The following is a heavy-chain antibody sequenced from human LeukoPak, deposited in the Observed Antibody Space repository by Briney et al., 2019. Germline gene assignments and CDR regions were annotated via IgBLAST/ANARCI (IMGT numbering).Heavy chain of an antibody. Sequence: PGGSLRLSCAASGFTFSSYSMNWVRQAPGKGLEWVSYISSRSSYIYYADSVKGRFTISRDNAKNSLYLQMNSLRADDTAVYYCAREHSSWYGYDYWGQGTLVTVSS. J-gene: IGHJ4*02. CDR2: ISSRSSYI. CDR1: GFTFSSYS. V-gene: IGHV3-21*01. CDR3: AREHSSWYGYDY. D-gene: IGHD6-13*01.